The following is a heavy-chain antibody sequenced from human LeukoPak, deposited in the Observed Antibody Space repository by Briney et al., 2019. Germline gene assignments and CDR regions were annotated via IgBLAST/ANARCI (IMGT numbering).Heavy chain of an antibody. J-gene: IGHJ4*02. CDR2: IIPILGIA. CDR3: ALSSGWFKFDY. Sequence: GASVKVSCKASGGTFSSYAISWVRQAPGQGLEWMGRIIPILGIANYAQKFQGRVTITADKTTSTAYMELSSLRSEDTAVYYCALSSGWFKFDYWGQGTLVTVSS. D-gene: IGHD6-19*01. CDR1: GGTFSSYA. V-gene: IGHV1-69*04.